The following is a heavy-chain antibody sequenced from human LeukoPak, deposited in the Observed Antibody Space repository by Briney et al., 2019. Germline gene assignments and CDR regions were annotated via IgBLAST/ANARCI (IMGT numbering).Heavy chain of an antibody. Sequence: GSLRLSCAASGFTFSSSAMSWVRQVPGKGLEWIGEINHSGSTNYNPSLKSRVTISVDTSKNQFSLKLSSVTAADTAVYYCARGQTYYDFWSGLNWFDPWGQGTLVTVSS. CDR3: ARGQTYYDFWSGLNWFDP. J-gene: IGHJ5*02. D-gene: IGHD3-3*01. CDR1: GFTFSSSA. CDR2: INHSGST. V-gene: IGHV4-34*01.